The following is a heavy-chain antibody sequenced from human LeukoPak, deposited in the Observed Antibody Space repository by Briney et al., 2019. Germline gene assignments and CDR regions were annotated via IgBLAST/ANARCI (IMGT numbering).Heavy chain of an antibody. V-gene: IGHV4-4*07. J-gene: IGHJ4*02. CDR3: ARDRSYDTRIVDF. Sequence: SETLSLTCTVSGGSTSGYYWSWIRQPAGKGLEWIGRIYTSGNTNYTPSLKSRVTMSVHTSKNQFSLKLSSVTAADTAVYYCARDRSYDTRIVDFWGQGTLVTVSS. CDR1: GGSTSGYY. CDR2: IYTSGNT. D-gene: IGHD3-22*01.